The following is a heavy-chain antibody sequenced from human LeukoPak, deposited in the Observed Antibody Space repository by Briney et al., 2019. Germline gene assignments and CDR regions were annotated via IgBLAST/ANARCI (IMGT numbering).Heavy chain of an antibody. Sequence: SETLSLTCVVYGGSFSGYYWSWLRQPPGKGLEWIGEINHSGSTNYNPSLKSRVTISVDTSKNQFSLKLSSVTAADTAVYYCARGLWKSILAYWGQGTLVTVSS. J-gene: IGHJ4*02. V-gene: IGHV4-34*01. CDR2: INHSGST. D-gene: IGHD1-1*01. CDR3: ARGLWKSILAY. CDR1: GGSFSGYY.